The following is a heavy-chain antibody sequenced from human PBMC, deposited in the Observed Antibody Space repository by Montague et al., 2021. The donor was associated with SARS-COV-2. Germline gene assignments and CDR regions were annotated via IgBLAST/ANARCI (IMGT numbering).Heavy chain of an antibody. D-gene: IGHD1-26*01. Sequence: SETLSLTGSVSGDSISNHYWSWIRQPPGKGLEWIGYISGRGNTKYNTSLKSLVTISADTPKNQFSLRLSSVTAADTAIYYCARKGSGRSDLAYWGQGTLVTVSS. CDR2: ISGRGNT. V-gene: IGHV4-59*11. J-gene: IGHJ4*02. CDR1: GDSISNHY. CDR3: ARKGSGRSDLAY.